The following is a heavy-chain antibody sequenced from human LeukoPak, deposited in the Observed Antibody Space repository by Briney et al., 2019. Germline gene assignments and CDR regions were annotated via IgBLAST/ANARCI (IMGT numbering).Heavy chain of an antibody. V-gene: IGHV5-51*01. Sequence: ESLKISCKGSGYSFTNYWIGWGRQMPGKGLEWMGIIYPGDSDTRYSPSFQGQVTISADKSISTAYLQWSSLKASDTAMYYCARQTIAVSGPLAYWGQGTLVTVSS. CDR2: IYPGDSDT. CDR3: ARQTIAVSGPLAY. CDR1: GYSFTNYW. D-gene: IGHD6-19*01. J-gene: IGHJ4*02.